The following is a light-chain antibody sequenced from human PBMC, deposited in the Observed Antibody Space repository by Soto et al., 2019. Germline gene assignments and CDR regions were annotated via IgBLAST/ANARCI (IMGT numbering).Light chain of an antibody. CDR1: TGAVTSGHY. V-gene: IGLV7-46*01. CDR3: LLSYSGAGV. J-gene: IGLJ1*01. Sequence: QAVVTQEPSLTVSPRGTVTLTCGSSTGAVTSGHYPYWFQQKPGQAPRTRIYDTSNKHSWTPARFSGSLLGGKAALTLSGAQPEDEAEYYCLLSYSGAGVCGTGTKLTVL. CDR2: DTS.